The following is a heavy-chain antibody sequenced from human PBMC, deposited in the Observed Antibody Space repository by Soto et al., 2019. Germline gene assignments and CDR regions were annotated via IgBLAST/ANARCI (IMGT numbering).Heavy chain of an antibody. CDR3: ARGGGVGVAGSAAFDM. D-gene: IGHD3-3*01. CDR2: INPATGAA. CDR1: GYPVTAYY. V-gene: IGHV1-2*02. Sequence: QLHLVQSGAVVKKPGASVTVSCSASGYPVTAYYMHWVRQAPGRGLEWMGGINPATGAAKYTQTFQGRVTMTRDTSTSTVFMELNGLTSEDTAGFYCARGGGVGVAGSAAFDMWGQGTLVTVSS. J-gene: IGHJ3*02.